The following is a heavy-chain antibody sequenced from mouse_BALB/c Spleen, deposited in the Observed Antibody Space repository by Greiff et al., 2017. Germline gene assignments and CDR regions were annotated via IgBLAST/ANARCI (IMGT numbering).Heavy chain of an antibody. CDR3: ARAYYRYDTFAY. CDR1: GYTFTSYW. D-gene: IGHD2-14*01. Sequence: VQLKQPGAELVKPGASVKLSCKASGYTFTSYWMHWVKQRPGQGLEWIGEINPSNGRTNYNEKFKSKATLTVDKSSSTAYMQLSSLTSEDSAVYYCARAYYRYDTFAYWGQGTLVTVSA. V-gene: IGHV1S81*02. J-gene: IGHJ3*01. CDR2: INPSNGRT.